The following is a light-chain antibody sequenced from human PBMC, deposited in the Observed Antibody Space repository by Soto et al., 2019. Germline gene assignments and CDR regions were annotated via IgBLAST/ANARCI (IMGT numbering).Light chain of an antibody. Sequence: QPVLPQSPSASASLGASVKLTCTLSSGHSSYAIAWHQQQPEKGPRYLMKLNSDGSHSKGDGIPDRFSGSSSGAERYLTISSLQSEDEAYDYCQTWGTGLLVVGGGTELTVL. CDR2: LNSDGSH. CDR1: SGHSSYA. V-gene: IGLV4-69*01. J-gene: IGLJ3*02. CDR3: QTWGTGLLV.